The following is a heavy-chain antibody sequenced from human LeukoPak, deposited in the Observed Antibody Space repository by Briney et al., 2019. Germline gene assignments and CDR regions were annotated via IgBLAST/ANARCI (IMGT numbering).Heavy chain of an antibody. CDR2: IYYSGST. CDR3: ARELGSSWSNWFDP. J-gene: IGHJ5*02. D-gene: IGHD6-13*01. V-gene: IGHV4-59*01. Sequence: PSETLSLTCTVSGGSISSYYWSWIRQPPGKGLEWIGYIYYSGSTNYNPSLKSRVTISVDTSKNQFSLKLSSVTAADTAVYYCARELGSSWSNWFDPWGQGTLVTVSS. CDR1: GGSISSYY.